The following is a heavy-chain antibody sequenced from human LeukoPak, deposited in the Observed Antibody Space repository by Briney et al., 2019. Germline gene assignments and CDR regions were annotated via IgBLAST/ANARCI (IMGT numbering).Heavy chain of an antibody. Sequence: GGSLRLSCVGSGFSFSPYWMHWLRQDPVKGLVGVARISSYGSDTKYADSVKGRFTISRDNAKNPLYLQMNSLRAEDTALYYCARDQTELGPTTVDHWGQGTQVTVSS. D-gene: IGHD1-14*01. V-gene: IGHV3-74*03. CDR3: ARDQTELGPTTVDH. CDR2: ISSYGSDT. J-gene: IGHJ4*02. CDR1: GFSFSPYW.